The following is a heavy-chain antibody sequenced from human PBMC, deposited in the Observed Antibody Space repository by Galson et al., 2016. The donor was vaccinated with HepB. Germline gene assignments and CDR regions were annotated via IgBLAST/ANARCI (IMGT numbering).Heavy chain of an antibody. CDR3: ARVENLEADNSPQAYGMDV. V-gene: IGHV3-30*01. CDR2: TSYDGGKK. J-gene: IGHJ6*04. CDR1: GFIFQNYS. Sequence: SLRLSCAASGFIFQNYSMHWVRQAPGKGLEWVAVTSYDGGKKYYADTVKGRFTLSKDNSTSMLFLQMNSLRVEDTALYYCARVENLEADNSPQAYGMDVWGKGTTVTVSS. D-gene: IGHD3-3*01.